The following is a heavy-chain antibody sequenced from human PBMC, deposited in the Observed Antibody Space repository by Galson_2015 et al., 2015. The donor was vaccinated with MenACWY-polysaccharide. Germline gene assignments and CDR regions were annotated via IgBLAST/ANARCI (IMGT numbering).Heavy chain of an antibody. CDR2: ISSTSSYI. CDR1: GFTFSSFT. Sequence: SLRLSCAASGFTFSSFTMSWVRQAPGKGLEWVSSISSTSSYIYYADSVKGRFTISRDNAENSLYLQMNSLRAEDTAVYYCARVRFGSHYFDYWGQGTQVTVSS. V-gene: IGHV3-21*01. D-gene: IGHD3-10*01. J-gene: IGHJ4*02. CDR3: ARVRFGSHYFDY.